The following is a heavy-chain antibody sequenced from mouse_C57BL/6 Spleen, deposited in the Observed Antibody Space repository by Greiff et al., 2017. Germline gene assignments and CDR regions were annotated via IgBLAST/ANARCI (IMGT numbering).Heavy chain of an antibody. CDR2: INPSSGYT. V-gene: IGHV1-4*01. CDR1: GYTFTSYM. J-gene: IGHJ4*01. D-gene: IGHD1-1*01. Sequence: VQRVESGAELARPGASVKMSCKASGYTFTSYMMHWVKQRPGQGLEWIGYINPSSGYTKYNQKFKDKATLTADKSSSTAYMQLSSLTSEDSAVYYCARKPITTVVDYAMDYWGQGTSVTVSS. CDR3: ARKPITTVVDYAMDY.